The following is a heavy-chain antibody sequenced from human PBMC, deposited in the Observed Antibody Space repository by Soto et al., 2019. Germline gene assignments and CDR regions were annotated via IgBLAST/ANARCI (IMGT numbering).Heavy chain of an antibody. CDR2: IWYDGSNK. Sequence: PGGSLRLSCAASGFTFSSYGMHWVRQAPGKGLEWVAVIWYDGSNKYYADSVKGRFTISRDNSKNTLYLQMNSLRAEDTAVYYCARDWRYLIYGMDVWGQGTTVTVSS. J-gene: IGHJ6*02. CDR1: GFTFSSYG. D-gene: IGHD3-16*01. V-gene: IGHV3-33*01. CDR3: ARDWRYLIYGMDV.